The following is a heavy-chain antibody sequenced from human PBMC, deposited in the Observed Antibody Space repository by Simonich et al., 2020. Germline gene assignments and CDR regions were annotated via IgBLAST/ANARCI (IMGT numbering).Heavy chain of an antibody. CDR3: ARNRLDY. Sequence: EVQLVESGGGLVQPGGSLRLSCASSGFTFGSYWMHWVRQAPGEGVVGVSRFKRDGSSTSYADSVKGRFTISRDNAKNTLYLQMNSLRAEDTAVYYCARNRLDYWGQGTLVTVSS. CDR2: FKRDGSST. J-gene: IGHJ4*02. CDR1: GFTFGSYW. V-gene: IGHV3-74*01.